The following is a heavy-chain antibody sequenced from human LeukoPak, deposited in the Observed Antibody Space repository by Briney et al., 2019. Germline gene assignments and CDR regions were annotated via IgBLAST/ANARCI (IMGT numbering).Heavy chain of an antibody. V-gene: IGHV1-46*01. CDR2: INPSGGST. CDR1: GYTFTGYD. D-gene: IGHD6-19*01. CDR3: ARSIAVADSDY. Sequence: ASVKVSCKASGYTFTGYDMHWVRQAPGQGLEWMGIINPSGGSTSYAQKFQGRVTMTRDTSTSTVYMELSSLRSEDSAVYYCARSIAVADSDYWGQGTLVTVSS. J-gene: IGHJ4*02.